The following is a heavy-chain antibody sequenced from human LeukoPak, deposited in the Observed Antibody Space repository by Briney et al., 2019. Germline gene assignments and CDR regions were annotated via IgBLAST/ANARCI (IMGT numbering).Heavy chain of an antibody. J-gene: IGHJ5*02. V-gene: IGHV3-23*01. CDR3: TKDPNGDYVGAFDP. Sequence: GGSLRLSCAASGFTFSSFAMTWVRQAPGKGLEWVSSITGTHYTTYNTDSVKGRFTISRDNSKNTLYLQMNSLRADDTAVYYRTKDPNGDYVGAFDPWGQGTLVTVSS. CDR2: ITGTHYTT. D-gene: IGHD4-17*01. CDR1: GFTFSSFA.